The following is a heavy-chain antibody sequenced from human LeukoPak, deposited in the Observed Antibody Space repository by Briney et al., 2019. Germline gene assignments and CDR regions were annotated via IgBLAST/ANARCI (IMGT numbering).Heavy chain of an antibody. J-gene: IGHJ6*02. CDR3: ARSGTSRYYFYGMDV. CDR2: IYYTGST. Sequence: SETLSLTCTVSGGSISSYYWNWIRQPPGKGLEWIGYIYYTGSTNYNPSLKSRVTISVDTSKNQFSLKLNSVTATDTAVYYCARSGTSRYYFYGMDVWGRGTTVTVS. V-gene: IGHV4-59*08. D-gene: IGHD1/OR15-1a*01. CDR1: GGSISSYY.